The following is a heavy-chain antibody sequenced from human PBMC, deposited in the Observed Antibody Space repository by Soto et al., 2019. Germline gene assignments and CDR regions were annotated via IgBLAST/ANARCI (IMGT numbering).Heavy chain of an antibody. Sequence: SETVSLTCTVSGVSITSFYWNCIRQPPWKGLEWVVCIYDSGSTNFNPSLKSRVTMSVDTSGTPFSLKLRSVTAADTAVYYCARGLSSMSLFEPWGQGTFVIRSS. CDR3: ARGLSSMSLFEP. V-gene: IGHV4-59*01. D-gene: IGHD6-13*01. CDR2: IYDSGST. J-gene: IGHJ5*02. CDR1: GVSITSFY.